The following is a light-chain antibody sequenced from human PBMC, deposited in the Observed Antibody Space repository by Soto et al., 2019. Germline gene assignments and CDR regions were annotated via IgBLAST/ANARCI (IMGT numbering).Light chain of an antibody. V-gene: IGLV1-51*01. J-gene: IGLJ3*02. CDR1: SSNIASRS. CDR3: GAWDNSLRGGV. CDR2: DNN. Sequence: QSVLTQPPSVSAAPGQKVTISCSGSSSNIASRSVSWYQQVPATAPKLLIYDNNKRPSGIPDRFSGSKSGTSATLVITGLQTGDEADYYFGAWDNSLRGGVFGGGTKLTVL.